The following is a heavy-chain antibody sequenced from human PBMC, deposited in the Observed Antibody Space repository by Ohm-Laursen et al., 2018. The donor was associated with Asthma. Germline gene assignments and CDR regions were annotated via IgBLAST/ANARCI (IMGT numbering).Heavy chain of an antibody. Sequence: SLRLSCTASGFTFSSYGMHWVRQAPGKGLEWVAVISYDGSNKYYADSVKGRFTISRDNSKNTLYLQMNSLRAEDTAVYYCAREYASSWYPCFDYWGQGTLVTVSS. V-gene: IGHV3-30*03. J-gene: IGHJ4*02. D-gene: IGHD6-13*01. CDR3: AREYASSWYPCFDY. CDR1: GFTFSSYG. CDR2: ISYDGSNK.